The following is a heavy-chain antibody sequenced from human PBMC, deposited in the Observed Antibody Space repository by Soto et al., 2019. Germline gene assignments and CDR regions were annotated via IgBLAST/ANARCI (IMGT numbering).Heavy chain of an antibody. CDR3: AKDAAVAFDI. CDR1: GFTFSNYG. J-gene: IGHJ3*02. Sequence: QVHLVESGGGVVQPGRSLRLSCAASGFTFSNYGMHWVRQAPGKGLEWLAVMSFDGSNAYYADSVQGRLTISRYKSKNTLYLQMNSLRTEDTAVYHCAKDAAVAFDIWGQGTMVTVSS. V-gene: IGHV3-30*18. D-gene: IGHD2-15*01. CDR2: MSFDGSNA.